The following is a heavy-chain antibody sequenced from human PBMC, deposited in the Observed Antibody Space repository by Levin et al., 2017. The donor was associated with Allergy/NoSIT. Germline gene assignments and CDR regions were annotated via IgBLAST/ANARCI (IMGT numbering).Heavy chain of an antibody. CDR1: GFTFSSYG. CDR2: IWYDGSNK. J-gene: IGHJ3*02. V-gene: IGHV3-33*01. CDR3: ASTVLPDGGSYFSQQYAFDI. D-gene: IGHD1-26*01. Sequence: PGGSLRLSCAASGFTFSSYGMHWVRQAPGKGLEWVAVIWYDGSNKYYADSVKGRFTISRDNSKNTLYLQMNSLRAEDTAVYYCASTVLPDGGSYFSQQYAFDIWGQGTMVTVSS.